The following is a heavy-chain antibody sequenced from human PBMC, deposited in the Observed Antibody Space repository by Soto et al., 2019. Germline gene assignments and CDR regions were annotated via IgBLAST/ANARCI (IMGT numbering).Heavy chain of an antibody. V-gene: IGHV3-23*01. CDR3: ARRDGDV. CDR2: ISKSGATT. J-gene: IGHJ6*02. Sequence: EVQLLESGGGLVQPGGSLRLSCAASGFTFSNYDMTWVRQAPGKGLEWVSTISKSGATTYYADSVRGRFTISRDNARNSLYLQMNSLRVEDTAVYYCARRDGDVWGQGTTVIVSS. CDR1: GFTFSNYD.